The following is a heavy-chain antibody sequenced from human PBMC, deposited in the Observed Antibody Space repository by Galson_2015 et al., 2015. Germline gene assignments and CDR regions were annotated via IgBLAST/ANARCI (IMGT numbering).Heavy chain of an antibody. CDR2: INAGNGNT. V-gene: IGHV1-3*01. CDR3: ARDLGYYGSGIQA. CDR1: GYTFTSYA. Sequence: SVKVSCKASGYTFTSYAMHWVRQAPGQRLEWMGWINAGNGNTKYSQKFQGRVTITRDTSASTAYMELSSLRSEDTAVYYCARDLGYYGSGIQAWGQGTMVTVSS. D-gene: IGHD3-10*01. J-gene: IGHJ3*01.